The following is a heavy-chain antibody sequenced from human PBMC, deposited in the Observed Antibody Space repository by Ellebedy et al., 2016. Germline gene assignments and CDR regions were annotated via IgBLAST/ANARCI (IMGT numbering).Heavy chain of an antibody. V-gene: IGHV3-21*04. Sequence: GGSLRLSCAASGFTFSSYSMNWVRQAPGKGLEWVSSISSSSRYIYYADSVKGRFTISRDNAKNSLYLQMSSLRAEDTAVYYCARAPFTIFGVATYYYYYGLDVWGQGTTVTVSS. CDR1: GFTFSSYS. J-gene: IGHJ6*02. CDR2: ISSSSRYI. CDR3: ARAPFTIFGVATYYYYYGLDV. D-gene: IGHD3-3*01.